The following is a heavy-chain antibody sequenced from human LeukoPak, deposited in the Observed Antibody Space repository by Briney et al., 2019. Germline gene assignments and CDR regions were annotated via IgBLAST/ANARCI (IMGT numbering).Heavy chain of an antibody. CDR1: GYTFTGYY. CDR2: INPNSGGT. D-gene: IGHD6-13*01. CDR3: ARGGSSWYEDAFDY. Sequence: GASVKVSCKASGYTFTGYYMHWVRQAPGQGLEWMGWINPNSGGTNYAQKFQGRVTMTRNTSISTAYMELSSLRSEDTAVYYCARGGSSWYEDAFDYWGQGTLVTVSS. J-gene: IGHJ4*02. V-gene: IGHV1-2*02.